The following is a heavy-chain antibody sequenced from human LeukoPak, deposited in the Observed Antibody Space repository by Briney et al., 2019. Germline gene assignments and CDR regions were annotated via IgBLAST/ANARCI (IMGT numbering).Heavy chain of an antibody. CDR1: GGSFSGYS. Sequence: PSETLSLTCAVYGGSFSGYSWGWIRQPPGKGLEWIGSISYTGSTYYNPSLKSRVTISVDTSKNQFPLKMSSVTAADTAVYYCARHAGGIAASGTRPFDYWGQGTLVTVSS. V-gene: IGHV4-39*01. D-gene: IGHD6-13*01. CDR3: ARHAGGIAASGTRPFDY. J-gene: IGHJ4*02. CDR2: ISYTGST.